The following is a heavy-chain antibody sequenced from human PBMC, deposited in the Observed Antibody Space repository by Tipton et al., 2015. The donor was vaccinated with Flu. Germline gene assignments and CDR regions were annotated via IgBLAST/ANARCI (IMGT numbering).Heavy chain of an antibody. CDR1: GGSLSSSSYY. J-gene: IGHJ5*02. CDR3: ARKVLLWFRELFFDP. V-gene: IGHV4-39*07. Sequence: TLSLTCTVSGGSLSSSSYYWGWIRQPPGKGLEWIGSIYYSGSTYYNPSLKSRVTISVDTSKNQFSLKLSSVTAADTAVYYCARKVLLWFRELFFDPWGQGTLVTVSS. D-gene: IGHD3-10*01. CDR2: IYYSGST.